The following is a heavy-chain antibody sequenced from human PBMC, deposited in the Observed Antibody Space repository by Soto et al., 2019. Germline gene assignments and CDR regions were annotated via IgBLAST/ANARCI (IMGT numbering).Heavy chain of an antibody. CDR2: INAGNGNT. Sequence: KTPASVKVSCKTSGYSFTSYPMHWVRQAPGQRLEWMGWINAGNGNTKYSQKFQGRLSISGDTSASTAYMELSSLRYEDTAVYYCARDQDPGGNKILDAFDMWGQGTVVTVSS. CDR1: GYSFTSYP. CDR3: ARDQDPGGNKILDAFDM. J-gene: IGHJ3*02. D-gene: IGHD1-26*01. V-gene: IGHV1-3*01.